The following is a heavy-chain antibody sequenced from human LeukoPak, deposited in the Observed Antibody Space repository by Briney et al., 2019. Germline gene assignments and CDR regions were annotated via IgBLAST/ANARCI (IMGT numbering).Heavy chain of an antibody. D-gene: IGHD6-13*01. CDR2: ISFVGGNK. Sequence: PVRCLRLSCATSGFTFSMSAMPWVRLAPGQGLDWVAVISFVGGNKFYADSVKGRFSISRDNSKNTLYLQMNSLGLDDTAVYFCARGRAGIAAAGFDYWGQGTLVTVSS. J-gene: IGHJ4*02. CDR3: ARGRAGIAAAGFDY. CDR1: GFTFSMSA. V-gene: IGHV3-30-3*01.